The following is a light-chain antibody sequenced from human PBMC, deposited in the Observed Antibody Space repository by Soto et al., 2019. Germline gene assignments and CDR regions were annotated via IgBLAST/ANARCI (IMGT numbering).Light chain of an antibody. J-gene: IGKJ4*01. CDR3: QQYRNWPLT. CDR2: GAS. CDR1: ESVSSS. V-gene: IGKV3-15*01. Sequence: EIVMTQSPATLCVSPGESATLSCRASESVSSSLAWYQHKPGQSPRRLIYGASTRATNIAARFSGSGSGTEFTLTISSLQSEDFAVYYCQQYRNWPLTFGGGTKVEI.